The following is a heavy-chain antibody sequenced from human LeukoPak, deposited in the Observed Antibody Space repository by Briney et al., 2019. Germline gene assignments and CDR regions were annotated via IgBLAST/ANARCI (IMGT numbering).Heavy chain of an antibody. D-gene: IGHD6-19*01. V-gene: IGHV3-23*01. CDR1: GFTFGTYP. J-gene: IGHJ4*02. Sequence: GGPLRLSCAPSGFTFGTYPLSGVRRAPGKGLKWVSGISGSGASTYYADSVKGRFTIYRDTSKNTLYLQMNSLRAEDPAVYYCAKDEGSGWYYFDYWGQGSPVTVSS. CDR3: AKDEGSGWYYFDY. CDR2: ISGSGAST.